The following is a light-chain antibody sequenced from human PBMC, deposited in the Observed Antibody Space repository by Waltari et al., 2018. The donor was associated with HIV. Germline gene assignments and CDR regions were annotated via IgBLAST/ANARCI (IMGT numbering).Light chain of an antibody. CDR3: CSYGSSATFVV. CDR1: SSGVENSNL. V-gene: IGLV2-23*02. Sequence: QSALTQPASVSGSPGQSITPSCTEPSSGVENSNLVSWYQHFRGKAPKLLIYEVTKRPSGISSRFSGSKSGNTASLTIFDLQAEDEATYYCCSYGSSATFVVFGGGTRVTV. J-gene: IGLJ2*01. CDR2: EVT.